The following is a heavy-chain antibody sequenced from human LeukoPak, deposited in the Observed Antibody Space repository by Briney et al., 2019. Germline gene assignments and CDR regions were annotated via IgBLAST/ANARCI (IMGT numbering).Heavy chain of an antibody. D-gene: IGHD3-3*01. CDR3: ARGLAIQPYYFDY. Sequence: SETLSLTCAVSGGSISSSNWWSWVRQPPGKGLEWIGEIYHSGSTNYNPSLKSRVTTSVDKSKNQFSLKLSSVTAADTAVYYCARGLAIQPYYFDYWGQGTLVTVSS. CDR2: IYHSGST. J-gene: IGHJ4*02. CDR1: GGSISSSNW. V-gene: IGHV4-4*02.